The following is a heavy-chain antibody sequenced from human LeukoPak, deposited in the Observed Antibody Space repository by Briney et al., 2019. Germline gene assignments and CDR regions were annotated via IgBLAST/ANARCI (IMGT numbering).Heavy chain of an antibody. V-gene: IGHV3-30-3*01. CDR3: ARDDPRYSSSWNVRSSPGDY. Sequence: PGRSLRLSCAASGFTFSSYAMHWVRQAPGKGLEWVAVISYDGSNKYYADSVKGRFTISRDNSKNTLYLQMNSLRAEDTAVYYCARDDPRYSSSWNVRSSPGDYWGQGTLVTVSS. CDR1: GFTFSSYA. D-gene: IGHD6-13*01. CDR2: ISYDGSNK. J-gene: IGHJ4*02.